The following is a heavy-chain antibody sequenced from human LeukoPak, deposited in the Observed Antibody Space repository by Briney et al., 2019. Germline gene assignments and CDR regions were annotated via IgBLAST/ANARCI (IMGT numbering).Heavy chain of an antibody. V-gene: IGHV4-30-4*07. Sequence: PSETLSLTCAVSGGSISSGGYSWSWIRQPPGKGLEWIGYIYYSGGTYYNPSLKSRVIISLDTSKNQFSLKLSSVTAADTAVYYCARVIYGGNYYYYYYMDVWGKGTTVTVSS. J-gene: IGHJ6*03. D-gene: IGHD4-23*01. CDR3: ARVIYGGNYYYYYYMDV. CDR1: GGSISSGGYS. CDR2: IYYSGGT.